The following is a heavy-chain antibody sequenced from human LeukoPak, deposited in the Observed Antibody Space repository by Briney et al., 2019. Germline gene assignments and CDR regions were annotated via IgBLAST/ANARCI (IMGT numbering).Heavy chain of an antibody. J-gene: IGHJ4*02. Sequence: SETLSLTCTVSGGSISSYYWSWIRQPPGKGLEWIGYMYFGGSSNYNPSLKSRVTISVDTSKNQFSLKLSSVTAADTAVYYCARLGSSGWTDYWGQGTLVTVSS. CDR1: GGSISSYY. V-gene: IGHV4-59*08. CDR2: MYFGGSS. CDR3: ARLGSSGWTDY. D-gene: IGHD6-19*01.